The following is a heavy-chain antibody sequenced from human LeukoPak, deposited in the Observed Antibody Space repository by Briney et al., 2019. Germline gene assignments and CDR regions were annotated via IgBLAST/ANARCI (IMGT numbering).Heavy chain of an antibody. CDR1: GFIFNNYG. Sequence: GGSLRLSRAASGFIFNNYGLVWVRQAPGKGLEWVSAISNDGGGTNYADFVKGRFTISRDNSKNTLFLQMNSLRAEDTALYYCAKGSSGYFVDLWGQGTLVTVSS. CDR3: AKGSSGYFVDL. CDR2: ISNDGGGT. J-gene: IGHJ5*02. V-gene: IGHV3-23*01. D-gene: IGHD3-22*01.